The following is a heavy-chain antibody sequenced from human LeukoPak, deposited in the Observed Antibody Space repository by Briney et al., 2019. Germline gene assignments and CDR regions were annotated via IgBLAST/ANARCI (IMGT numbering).Heavy chain of an antibody. Sequence: PGGSLRLSCAASRFMFSSYAMSWVRQAPGKGLEWVAVISYDGSNKYYADSVKGRFTISRDNSKNTLYLQMNSLRAEDTAVYYCAKVSNDILTGYFDYWGQGTLVTVSS. CDR1: RFMFSSYA. D-gene: IGHD3-9*01. CDR3: AKVSNDILTGYFDY. CDR2: ISYDGSNK. V-gene: IGHV3-30*18. J-gene: IGHJ4*02.